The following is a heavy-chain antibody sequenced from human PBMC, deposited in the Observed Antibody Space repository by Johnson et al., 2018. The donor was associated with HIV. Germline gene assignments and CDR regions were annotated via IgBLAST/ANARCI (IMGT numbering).Heavy chain of an antibody. CDR2: ISYDGSNK. V-gene: IGHV3-30-3*01. CDR3: ARGRTSMVQGVIWAFDI. CDR1: GFAFSSYV. Sequence: QVQLVESGGGVVQPGRSLRLSCATSGFAFSSYVVHWVRQAPGKGLEWVAVISYDGSNKYFADSVKGRFTISRDNLNNTLYLQMNSLRTEDTAVYYCARGRTSMVQGVIWAFDIWGQGTMVTVSS. J-gene: IGHJ3*02. D-gene: IGHD3-10*01.